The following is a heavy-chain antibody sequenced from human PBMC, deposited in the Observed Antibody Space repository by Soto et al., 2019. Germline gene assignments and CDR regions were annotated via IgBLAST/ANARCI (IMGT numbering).Heavy chain of an antibody. CDR3: ARYDFWSGLYYGMDV. CDR1: GFTFSSYW. V-gene: IGHV3-74*01. J-gene: IGHJ6*02. D-gene: IGHD3-3*01. Sequence: PGGSLRLSCAASGFTFSSYWMHWVRQAPGKGLVWVSRINSDGSSTSYADSVKGRFTISRDNAKKTLYLQMNSLRAEDTAVYYCARYDFWSGLYYGMDVWGQGTTVTVSS. CDR2: INSDGSST.